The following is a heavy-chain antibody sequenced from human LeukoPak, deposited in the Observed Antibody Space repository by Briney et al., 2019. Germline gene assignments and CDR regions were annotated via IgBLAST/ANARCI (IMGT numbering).Heavy chain of an antibody. CDR1: GGSSSSYSY. V-gene: IGHV4-39*01. J-gene: IGHJ4*02. CDR3: ARQTGSGLFILP. CDR2: IYYTGNT. Sequence: SETLSLTCTVSGGSSSSYSYWGWIRQPPVMGLEWIGSIYYTGNTYYNASLKSQVSISIDTSKNQFSLKLTSVTAADTAVYYCARQTGSGLFILPGGQGTLVTVSS. D-gene: IGHD3/OR15-3a*01.